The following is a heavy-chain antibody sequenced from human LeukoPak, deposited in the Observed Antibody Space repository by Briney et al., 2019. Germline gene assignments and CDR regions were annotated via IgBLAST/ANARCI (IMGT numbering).Heavy chain of an antibody. CDR3: ARPGFGSSVRYGMDV. J-gene: IGHJ6*02. CDR1: GGSFSSYY. Sequence: SETLSLTCAVYGGSFSSYYWSWIRQPPGKGLEWIGSIYYSGSTYYNPSLKSRVTISVDTSKNQFSLKLSSVTAADTAVYYCARPGFGSSVRYGMDVWGQGTTVTVSS. V-gene: IGHV4-59*05. D-gene: IGHD3-10*01. CDR2: IYYSGST.